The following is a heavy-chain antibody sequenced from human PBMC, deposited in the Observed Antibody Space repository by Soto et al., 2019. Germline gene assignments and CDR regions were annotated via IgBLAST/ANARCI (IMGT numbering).Heavy chain of an antibody. CDR3: ARPSGQGKTDV. CDR1: VFTFSSYS. J-gene: IGHJ6*02. CDR2: ISSSSNTI. V-gene: IGHV3-21*01. Sequence: PGGSLRLSCACSVFTFSSYSMNWVRHSPGKGLDWVSSISSSSNTIYYADSVKGRFTISRDNAKNSLYLQMNSLRAEDTAVYYCARPSGQGKTDVLGQGTTVNVSS. D-gene: IGHD3-10*01.